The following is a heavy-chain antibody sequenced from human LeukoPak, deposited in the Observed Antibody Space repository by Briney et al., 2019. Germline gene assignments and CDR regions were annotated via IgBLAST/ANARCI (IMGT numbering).Heavy chain of an antibody. J-gene: IGHJ4*02. CDR1: GYTFTSYD. D-gene: IGHD6-19*01. CDR2: MNPNSGNT. CDR3: ARGSIAVAGTDY. Sequence: ASVKVSCKASGYTFTSYDINWVRQATGQGLEWMGWMNPNSGNTGYAQKFQGRVTMTRNTSISTAYMELSSLRSEDTVVYYCARGSIAVAGTDYWGQGTLVTVSS. V-gene: IGHV1-8*01.